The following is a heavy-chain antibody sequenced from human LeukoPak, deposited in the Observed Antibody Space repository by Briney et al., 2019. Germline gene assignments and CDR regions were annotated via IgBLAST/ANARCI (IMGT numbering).Heavy chain of an antibody. J-gene: IGHJ6*03. CDR1: GGTFSSYA. CDR2: IIPILGIA. V-gene: IGHV1-69*04. Sequence: SVKVSCKASGGTFSSYAISWVRQAPGQGLEWMGRIIPILGIANYAQKLQGRVTITAGKSTSTAYMELSSLRSEDTAVYYCARAKPTFNYYYYYMDVWGKGTTVTVSS. CDR3: ARAKPTFNYYYYYMDV.